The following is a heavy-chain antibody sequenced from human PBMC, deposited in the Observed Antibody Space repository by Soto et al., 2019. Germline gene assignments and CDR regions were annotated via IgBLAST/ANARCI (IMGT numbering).Heavy chain of an antibody. CDR1: GYSFTSYW. CDR3: ATFRGDGDYFDY. CDR2: IYPGESNT. J-gene: IGHJ4*02. D-gene: IGHD3-16*01. Sequence: EVQLVQSGAEVKEPGESLKISCKGSGYSFTSYWIGWVRQMPGKGLEWMAIIYPGESNTKYSPSFQGQVTISADKSISTAYLQWSSLKASDTGIYYCATFRGDGDYFDYWGQGTLVTVSS. V-gene: IGHV5-51*03.